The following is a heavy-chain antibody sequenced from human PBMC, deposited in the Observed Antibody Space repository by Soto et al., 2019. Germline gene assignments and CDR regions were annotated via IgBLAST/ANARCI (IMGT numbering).Heavy chain of an antibody. J-gene: IGHJ6*02. CDR3: ARDPDSSSWQTYYYYYGMDV. CDR1: GFTFSSYG. Sequence: ESVGGVVQPGRSLRLSCAASGFTFSSYGMHWVRQAPGKGLEWVAVIWYDGSNKYYADSVKGRFTISRDNSKNTLYLQMNSLRAEDTAVYYCARDPDSSSWQTYYYYYGMDVWGQGTTVTVSS. CDR2: IWYDGSNK. V-gene: IGHV3-33*01. D-gene: IGHD6-13*01.